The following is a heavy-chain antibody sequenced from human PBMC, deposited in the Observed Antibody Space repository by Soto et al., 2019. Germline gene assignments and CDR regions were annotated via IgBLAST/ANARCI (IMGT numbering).Heavy chain of an antibody. Sequence: PSETLSLTCTVSGGSISSYYWSWIRQPPGKGLEWIGYIYYSGSTNYNPSLKSRVTISVDTSKNQFSLKLSSVTAADTAVYYCARGVRDIVVVTAAIVYYYYMDVWGKGTTVTVSS. CDR3: ARGVRDIVVVTAAIVYYYYMDV. D-gene: IGHD2-2*01. CDR2: IYYSGST. J-gene: IGHJ6*03. CDR1: GGSISSYY. V-gene: IGHV4-59*08.